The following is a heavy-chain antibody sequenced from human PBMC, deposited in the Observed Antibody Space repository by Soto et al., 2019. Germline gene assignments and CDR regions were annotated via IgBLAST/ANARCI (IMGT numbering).Heavy chain of an antibody. CDR1: GDSVSSNSAA. CDR3: ARDLFCIDGSCSLHFNYMDV. J-gene: IGHJ6*03. CDR2: TYYRSKWYN. Sequence: KQSQTLSLTCAISGDSVSSNSAAWNWIRQSPSRGLEWLGRTYYRSKWYNDYAVTVKGRITSNPGTSKNQFSLQLNSVTPEDTAVYYCARDLFCIDGSCSLHFNYMDVWGKGTTVTVSS. D-gene: IGHD6-13*01. V-gene: IGHV6-1*01.